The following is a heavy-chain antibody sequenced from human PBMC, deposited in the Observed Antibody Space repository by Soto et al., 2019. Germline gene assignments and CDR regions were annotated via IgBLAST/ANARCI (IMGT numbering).Heavy chain of an antibody. Sequence: PGGSLRLSCAASGFTFSTSWMDWVRQTPGKGLEWVANINPDGSAKNYVDSVKGRFTLSRDNAKNSLFLQMSSLTAEDSGLYFCSRYLDFWDRGTLVTVS. V-gene: IGHV3-7*01. CDR3: SRYLDF. CDR1: GFTFSTSW. CDR2: INPDGSAK. J-gene: IGHJ4*02.